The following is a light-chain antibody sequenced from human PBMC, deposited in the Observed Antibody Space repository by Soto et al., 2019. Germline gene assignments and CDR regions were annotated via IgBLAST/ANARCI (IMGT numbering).Light chain of an antibody. V-gene: IGKV3-20*01. Sequence: DTVLTQSPGTMSLSPRERATLSCRASQTVSNNYLAWYQHKPGQAPRLLISGLSSRATGIPDRFSGSGSGTDFTLTISRLEPGDFALYYCQQYGNSPMTFGQGTRLEIK. CDR2: GLS. CDR1: QTVSNNY. J-gene: IGKJ5*01. CDR3: QQYGNSPMT.